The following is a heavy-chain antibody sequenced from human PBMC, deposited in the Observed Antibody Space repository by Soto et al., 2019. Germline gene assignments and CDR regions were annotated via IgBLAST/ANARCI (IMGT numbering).Heavy chain of an antibody. Sequence: EVQLVESGGGLVKPGGSLRLSCAASGFTFSSYSMNWVRQAPGKGLEWVSSISSSSNYIYYADSVKGRFAISRDNAKNSLYLQMHSLRAEETAVYYCARDLVGVKYWGQGPLVTVSS. CDR1: GFTFSSYS. CDR3: ARDLVGVKY. D-gene: IGHD1-26*01. V-gene: IGHV3-21*06. CDR2: ISSSSNYI. J-gene: IGHJ4*02.